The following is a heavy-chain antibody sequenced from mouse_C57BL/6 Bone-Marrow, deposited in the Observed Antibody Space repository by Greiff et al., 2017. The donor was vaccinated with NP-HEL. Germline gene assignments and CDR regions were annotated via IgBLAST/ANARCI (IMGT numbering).Heavy chain of an antibody. Sequence: VQLQQSGPELVKPGASVKISCKASGYTFTDYYMNWVKQSHGKSLEWIGDINPNNGGTSYNQKFKGKATLTVDKSSSTAYMELRSLTSEDSAVYYCARKIRDLRYYFDYWGQGTTLTVSS. CDR2: INPNNGGT. D-gene: IGHD3-3*01. V-gene: IGHV1-26*01. CDR1: GYTFTDYY. J-gene: IGHJ2*01. CDR3: ARKIRDLRYYFDY.